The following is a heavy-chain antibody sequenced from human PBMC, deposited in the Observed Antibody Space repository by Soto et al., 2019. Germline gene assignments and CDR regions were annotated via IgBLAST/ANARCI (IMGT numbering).Heavy chain of an antibody. D-gene: IGHD7-27*01. J-gene: IGHJ6*03. CDR2: MNPNSGNT. V-gene: IGHV1-8*01. CDR3: ARGSSGANWGYNYYYYLDV. Sequence: ASVKVSCKASGYTFTSYDINWVRQATGQGLEWMGWMNPNSGNTGYAQKFQGRVTMTRNTSISTAYMELSSLRSEDTAVYYCARGSSGANWGYNYYYYLDVWGKGTTVTVSS. CDR1: GYTFTSYD.